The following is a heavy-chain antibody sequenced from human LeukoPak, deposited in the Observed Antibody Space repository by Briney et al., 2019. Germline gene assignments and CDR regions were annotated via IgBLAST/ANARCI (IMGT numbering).Heavy chain of an antibody. D-gene: IGHD3-22*01. CDR1: GFTVSNNY. Sequence: GGSLRLSCAASGFTVSNNYMSWVHQAPGKGLEWVSVIYSGDNTYYADSVKGRFTISRDNSKNTLYLQMNSLRAEDTAVYYCAGDSSGYYDNLPSFDYWGQGTLVTVSS. CDR3: AGDSSGYYDNLPSFDY. V-gene: IGHV3-53*01. J-gene: IGHJ4*02. CDR2: IYSGDNT.